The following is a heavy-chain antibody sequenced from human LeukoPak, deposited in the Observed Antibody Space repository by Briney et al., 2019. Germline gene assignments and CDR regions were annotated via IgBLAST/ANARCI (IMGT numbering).Heavy chain of an antibody. CDR3: AIPPTGYSSGWYVY. CDR2: IYYSGSSS. Sequence: SETLSLTCTVSGGSISSSSYYWGWIRQPPGKGLEWIGSIYYSGSSSYYNPSLKSRVTISVDTSKKQFSLKLTSVTAADTAVYYCAIPPTGYSSGWYVYWGQGTLVTVSS. D-gene: IGHD6-19*01. V-gene: IGHV4-39*07. CDR1: GGSISSSSYY. J-gene: IGHJ4*02.